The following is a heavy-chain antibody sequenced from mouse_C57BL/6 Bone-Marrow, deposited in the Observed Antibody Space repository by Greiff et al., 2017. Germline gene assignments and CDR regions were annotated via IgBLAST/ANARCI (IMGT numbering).Heavy chain of an antibody. CDR3: ARPYCSNYWYFDV. V-gene: IGHV1-55*01. Sequence: QVQLQQPGAELVKPGASVKMSCKASGYTFTSYWITWVKQRPGQGLEWIGDIYPGSGSTNYNEKFKSKDTLTVDTASSTAYMQLSSLTSEDSAVYYCARPYCSNYWYFDVWGTGTTVTVSS. CDR1: GYTFTSYW. D-gene: IGHD2-5*01. J-gene: IGHJ1*03. CDR2: IYPGSGST.